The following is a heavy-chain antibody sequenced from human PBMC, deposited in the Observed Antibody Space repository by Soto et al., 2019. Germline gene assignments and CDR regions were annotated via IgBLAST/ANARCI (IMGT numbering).Heavy chain of an antibody. J-gene: IGHJ4*02. D-gene: IGHD4-17*01. CDR2: IYYSGST. CDR1: GGSVNTGIYY. V-gene: IGHV4-61*01. Sequence: PSETLSLTCTVSGGSVNTGIYYWSWIRQPPGKGLEWIGYIYYSGSTFYNPSLKSRVTLSIDAPNNQFSLNLKSMTAADTAVYYCAGDLGDYTGVGGQGTLVTVSS. CDR3: AGDLGDYTGV.